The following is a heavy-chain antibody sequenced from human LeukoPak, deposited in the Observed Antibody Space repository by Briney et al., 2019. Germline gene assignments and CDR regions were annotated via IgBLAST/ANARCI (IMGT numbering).Heavy chain of an antibody. CDR3: GRRGVESRQNYYFGMDV. CDR1: GASISRSNYF. D-gene: IGHD2-8*01. Sequence: SETLSLTCTVSGASISRSNYFWGWIRQPPGKGLEWVGTISDTGRTYYHPSLNTRVTISVDTSKGQFSLRLGSVTAADTAVYYCGRRGVESRQNYYFGMDVWGQGTTVTVS. CDR2: ISDTGRT. J-gene: IGHJ6*02. V-gene: IGHV4-39*01.